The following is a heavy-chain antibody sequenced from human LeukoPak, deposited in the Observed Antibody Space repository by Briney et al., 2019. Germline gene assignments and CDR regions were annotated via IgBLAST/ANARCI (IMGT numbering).Heavy chain of an antibody. D-gene: IGHD3-22*01. CDR1: GYTFTSYG. CDR2: ISAYNGNT. Sequence: GASVKVSCKASGYTFTSYGISWVRQAPGQGLEWMGWISAYNGNTNYAQKLQGRVTMTTDTSTSTAYMELRSLRSDDTAVCYCARDLSPYYYDSSGYSSYFDYWGQGTLVTVSS. CDR3: ARDLSPYYYDSSGYSSYFDY. J-gene: IGHJ4*02. V-gene: IGHV1-18*01.